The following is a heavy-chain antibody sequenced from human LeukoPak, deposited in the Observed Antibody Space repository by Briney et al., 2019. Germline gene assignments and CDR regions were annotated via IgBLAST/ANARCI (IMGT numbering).Heavy chain of an antibody. CDR2: INPNSGGT. V-gene: IGHV1-2*02. CDR1: GYTFTDYY. Sequence: ASVNVSCKASGYTFTDYYMHWVRQAPGQGLEWMGWINPNSGGTSYAQKFQGRVTMHRDISTSTVYMELSNLRSDDTAVCYCPRDRSVDGDLGYYFDYWGQGTLVTVSS. CDR3: PRDRSVDGDLGYYFDY. D-gene: IGHD3-16*01. J-gene: IGHJ4*02.